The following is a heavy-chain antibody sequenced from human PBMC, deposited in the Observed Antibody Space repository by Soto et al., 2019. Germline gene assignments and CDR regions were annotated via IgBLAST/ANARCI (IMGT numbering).Heavy chain of an antibody. V-gene: IGHV3-23*01. CDR2: ITGGGGGRT. J-gene: IGHJ4*02. CDR3: AKQPASIKAFDY. D-gene: IGHD2-2*01. Sequence: GGSLRLSCAASGFTFTNYAMNWVRQAPGKGLEWVSTITGGGGGRTNYADSVKGRFTISRNNSKNLLYLQMNCMRAEDTAVYYCAKQPASIKAFDYWGQGALVNVSS. CDR1: GFTFTNYA.